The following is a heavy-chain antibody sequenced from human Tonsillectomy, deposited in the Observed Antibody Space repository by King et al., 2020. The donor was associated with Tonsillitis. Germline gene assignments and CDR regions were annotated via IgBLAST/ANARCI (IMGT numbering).Heavy chain of an antibody. CDR3: ARGDYRVNFDY. V-gene: IGHV3-48*03. Sequence: EVQLVESGGGLVQPGGSLRLSCAASGFTFSSFEINWVRQAPGKGLEWVSYISSSGSIIYYADSVKGRFTISRDNAKNSLYLQMNSLRAEDTAVYYCARGDYRVNFDYWGQGTLVTVSS. J-gene: IGHJ4*02. CDR1: GFTFSSFE. D-gene: IGHD4-11*01. CDR2: ISSSGSII.